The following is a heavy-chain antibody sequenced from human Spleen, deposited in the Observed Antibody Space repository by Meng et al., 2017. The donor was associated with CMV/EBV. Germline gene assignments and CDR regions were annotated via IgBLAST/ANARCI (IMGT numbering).Heavy chain of an antibody. Sequence: QAQLVQSGAAVKKPGSSVKVSCKASGGTFSSYAISWVRQAPGQGLEWMGGIIPIFGTANYAQKFQGRVTITADESTSTAYMELSSLRSEDTAVYYCARRRLQRDGYNPPTFDYWGQGTLVTVSS. CDR3: ARRRLQRDGYNPPTFDY. D-gene: IGHD5-24*01. V-gene: IGHV1-69*12. J-gene: IGHJ4*02. CDR2: IIPIFGTA. CDR1: GGTFSSYA.